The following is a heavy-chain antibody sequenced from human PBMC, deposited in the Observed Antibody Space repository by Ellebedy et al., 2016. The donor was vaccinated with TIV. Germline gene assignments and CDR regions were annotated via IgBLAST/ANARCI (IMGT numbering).Heavy chain of an antibody. CDR3: AKSPSRKPVLVDY. Sequence: GESLKISCAASGFTFSSYAMSWVRQAPGKGLEWVSIISGTGGSTNYADSVKGRFTISRDNSKNTLYLQMNSLRAEDTAVYYCAKSPSRKPVLVDYWGQGTLVTVSS. CDR1: GFTFSSYA. J-gene: IGHJ4*02. CDR2: ISGTGGST. D-gene: IGHD1-14*01. V-gene: IGHV3-23*01.